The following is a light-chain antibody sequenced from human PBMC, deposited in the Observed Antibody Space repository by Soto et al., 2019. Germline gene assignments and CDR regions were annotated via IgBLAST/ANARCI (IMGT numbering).Light chain of an antibody. V-gene: IGKV1-5*01. J-gene: IGKJ1*01. CDR2: DAS. Sequence: DIQMTQSPSTLSASVGDRVTITCRASQSISSRLAWYQQKPGRAPKLLIYDASSLESGVPSRFSGSGSGTEFTLTISSLQPDDVAIYYCQQYNSYPWTFGQGTKVDIK. CDR1: QSISSR. CDR3: QQYNSYPWT.